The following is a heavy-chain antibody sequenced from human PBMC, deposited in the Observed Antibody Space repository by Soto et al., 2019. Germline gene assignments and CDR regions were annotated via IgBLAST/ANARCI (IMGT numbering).Heavy chain of an antibody. J-gene: IGHJ2*01. Sequence: QVQLVQSGAEVKKPGSSVKVSCKASGGTFSSYAISWVRQAPGRGLEWMGGIIPIFGTANYAQKFQGRVTITADESTSTAYMELSSLRSEDTAVYYCAREAAATTVTNWYFDLWGRGTLVTVSS. CDR2: IIPIFGTA. CDR3: AREAAATTVTNWYFDL. V-gene: IGHV1-69*01. CDR1: GGTFSSYA. D-gene: IGHD4-17*01.